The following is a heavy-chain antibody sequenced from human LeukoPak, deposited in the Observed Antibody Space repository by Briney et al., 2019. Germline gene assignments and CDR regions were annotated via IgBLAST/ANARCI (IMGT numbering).Heavy chain of an antibody. Sequence: ASVKVSCKASGYTFTSYDINWVRKATGQGLEWMGWMNPNSGNTGYAQKFQGRVTMTRNTSISTAYMELSSLRSEDTAVYYCARLEYYDGSGYSSWGQGTLVTVSS. CDR3: ARLEYYDGSGYSS. CDR2: MNPNSGNT. V-gene: IGHV1-8*01. CDR1: GYTFTSYD. J-gene: IGHJ5*02. D-gene: IGHD3-22*01.